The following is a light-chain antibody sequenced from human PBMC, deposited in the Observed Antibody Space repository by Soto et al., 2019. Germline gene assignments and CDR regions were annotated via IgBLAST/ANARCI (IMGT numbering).Light chain of an antibody. CDR1: QSVNNN. V-gene: IGKV3-15*01. Sequence: IVLTQSPGTLSLSPGERATLSCRASQSVNNNYLAWYQRQPGQAPRLLIYGASTRATGIPARFSGSGSGTEFTLTISSLQSEDFAVYYCQQYNNWPPITFGQGTRLEIK. J-gene: IGKJ5*01. CDR2: GAS. CDR3: QQYNNWPPIT.